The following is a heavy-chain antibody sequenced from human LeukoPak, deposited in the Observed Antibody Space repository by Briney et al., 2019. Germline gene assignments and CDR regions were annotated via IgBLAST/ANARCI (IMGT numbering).Heavy chain of an antibody. CDR2: ISYDGNNK. J-gene: IGHJ4*02. Sequence: GGSLRLSCVTTGFTFSKYGMHWVRQAPGKGLEWVAVISYDGNNKYYADSVKGRFTISRDDSKNTLYLQMNSLRAEDTAVYYCAKDLRDGDSYGLDYWGQGTLVTVSS. CDR1: GFTFSKYG. CDR3: AKDLRDGDSYGLDY. V-gene: IGHV3-30*18. D-gene: IGHD5-18*01.